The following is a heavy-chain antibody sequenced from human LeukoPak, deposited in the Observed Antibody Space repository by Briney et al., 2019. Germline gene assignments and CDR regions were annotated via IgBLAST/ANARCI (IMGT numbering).Heavy chain of an antibody. CDR1: GFTFSSYA. J-gene: IGHJ4*02. CDR2: ISGSGGST. Sequence: GGSLRLSCAASGFTFSSYAMSWVRHTPGKGLEWVSAISGSGGSTYYADSVKGRFTISRDNSKNTLYLQMNSLRAEDTAVYYCAKEGAYNGSVDYWGQGTLVTVS. D-gene: IGHD1-26*01. CDR3: AKEGAYNGSVDY. V-gene: IGHV3-23*01.